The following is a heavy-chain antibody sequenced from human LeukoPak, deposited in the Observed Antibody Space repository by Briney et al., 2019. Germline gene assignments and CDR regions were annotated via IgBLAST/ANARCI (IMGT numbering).Heavy chain of an antibody. V-gene: IGHV4-59*13. Sequence: SGTLSLTCTVSGGFISSYYWSWIRQPPGKGLEGIASIYYSGNTIYNPSLMGRVTISVDTSKNQFSLNLSSVTAADMAVYYCARGGYGSGSQWDYWGQGTLVTVSP. CDR3: ARGGYGSGSQWDY. CDR1: GGFISSYY. D-gene: IGHD3-10*01. J-gene: IGHJ4*02. CDR2: IYYSGNT.